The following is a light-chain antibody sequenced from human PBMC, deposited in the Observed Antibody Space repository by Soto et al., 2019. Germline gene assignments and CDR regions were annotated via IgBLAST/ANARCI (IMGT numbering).Light chain of an antibody. Sequence: QSVLTQPPSVSGAPGQRVTISCTGSRSNIGAGYDVHWYQQLPGTAPKLLIFGGITRPSGVPDRFSGSKSGTSASLAITGLQAEDEADYYCQSYDSSLSALVFGKGTKLTVL. V-gene: IGLV1-40*01. J-gene: IGLJ2*01. CDR3: QSYDSSLSALV. CDR2: GGI. CDR1: RSNIGAGYD.